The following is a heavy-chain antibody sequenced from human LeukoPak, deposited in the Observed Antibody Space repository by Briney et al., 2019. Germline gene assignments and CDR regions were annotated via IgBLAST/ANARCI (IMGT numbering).Heavy chain of an antibody. Sequence: GGTLRLSCAASGFTLSSYAMTWVRQAPGKGLQWVSTISVSGGSTYYADSVKGRFTISRDTSKSTLYLQMNSLRDEDTAVYYCAKYGSGTYYNGLYWGQGTLVTVSS. CDR1: GFTLSSYA. J-gene: IGHJ4*02. D-gene: IGHD3-10*01. V-gene: IGHV3-23*01. CDR2: ISVSGGST. CDR3: AKYGSGTYYNGLY.